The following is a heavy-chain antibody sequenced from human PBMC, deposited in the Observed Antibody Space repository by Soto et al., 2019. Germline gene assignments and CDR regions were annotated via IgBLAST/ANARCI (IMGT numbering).Heavy chain of an antibody. CDR3: AKDSHWGIISPTQDY. J-gene: IGHJ4*02. D-gene: IGHD3-16*01. CDR1: GFTFSNSA. Sequence: VHLSESGGGLVQPGGSLRLSCAASGFTFSNSAMSWVRQAPGKGLEWVATLREDGGTKHYADSVKGRFTISRDDSKNMLNLQQNSLRAEDTAIYSGAKDSHWGIISPTQDYWGQRTLVTVSS. V-gene: IGHV3-23*01. CDR2: LREDGGTK.